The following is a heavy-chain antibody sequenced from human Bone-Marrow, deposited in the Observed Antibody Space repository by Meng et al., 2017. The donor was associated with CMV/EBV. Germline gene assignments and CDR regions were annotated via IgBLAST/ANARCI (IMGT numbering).Heavy chain of an antibody. D-gene: IGHD3-10*01. CDR1: GFTVSSNY. Sequence: GESLKISCAASGFTVSSNYMSWVRQAPGKGLEWVSVIYSGGSTYYADSVKGRFTISRDNSKNTLYLQMNSLRAEDTAVYYCARADYGSGYYWGQGKLVNVDS. J-gene: IGHJ4*02. V-gene: IGHV3-66*02. CDR2: IYSGGST. CDR3: ARADYGSGYY.